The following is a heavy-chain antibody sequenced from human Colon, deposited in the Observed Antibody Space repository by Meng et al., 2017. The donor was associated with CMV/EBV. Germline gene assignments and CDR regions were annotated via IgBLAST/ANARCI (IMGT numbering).Heavy chain of an antibody. D-gene: IGHD5/OR15-5a*01. Sequence: VSGETITSDDNQWSGIRQAPGQGLKCVGNTFSSGSTYYHPSLESRLSISLDTSRNQFFLNLTSVTAADTDVYYCARASTFHYWYFDLWGRGTLVTVSS. CDR1: GETITSDDNQ. CDR3: ARASTFHYWYFDL. CDR2: TFSSGST. V-gene: IGHV4-30-4*01. J-gene: IGHJ2*01.